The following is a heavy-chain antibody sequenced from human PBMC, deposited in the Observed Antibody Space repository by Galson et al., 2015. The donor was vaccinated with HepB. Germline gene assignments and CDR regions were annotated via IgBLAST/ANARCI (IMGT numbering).Heavy chain of an antibody. Sequence: SVKVSCKASGGTFSSYAISWVRQAPGQGLEWMGGIIPIFGTANYAQKFQGRVTITADESTSTAYMELSSLRSEDTAVYYCARDRDPYYYDSSGCYPYWGQGTLVTVSS. J-gene: IGHJ4*02. D-gene: IGHD3-22*01. CDR1: GGTFSSYA. CDR2: IIPIFGTA. V-gene: IGHV1-69*13. CDR3: ARDRDPYYYDSSGCYPY.